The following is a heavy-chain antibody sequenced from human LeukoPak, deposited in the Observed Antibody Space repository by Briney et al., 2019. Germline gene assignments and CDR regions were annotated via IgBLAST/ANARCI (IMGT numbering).Heavy chain of an antibody. D-gene: IGHD6-13*01. CDR3: ARTYSSSWFDY. Sequence: SETLSLTRTVSGGSISSYYWSWIRQPPGKGLEWIGSIYYSGSTYYNPSLKSRVTISVDTSKNQFSLKLSSVTAADTAVYYCARTYSSSWFDYWGQGTLVTVSS. CDR1: GGSISSYY. J-gene: IGHJ4*02. V-gene: IGHV4-59*12. CDR2: IYYSGST.